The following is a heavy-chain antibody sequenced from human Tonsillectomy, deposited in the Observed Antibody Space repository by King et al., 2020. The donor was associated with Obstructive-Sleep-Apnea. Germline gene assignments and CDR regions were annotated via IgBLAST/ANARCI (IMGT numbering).Heavy chain of an antibody. V-gene: IGHV3-30*18. CDR1: GFSFNNYG. CDR2: ISYDGSKK. CDR3: AKDQRGQWLGPSYLDF. Sequence: VQLQESGGGVVQPGRSLRLSCVVSGFSFNNYGMHWVRQAPGMGLEWVSLISYDGSKKYYAGSVKGRFTISRDNSKNTLYLEMNSLRPEDTAVYFCAKDQRGQWLGPSYLDFWGLGLLVSVSS. J-gene: IGHJ4*02. D-gene: IGHD6-19*01.